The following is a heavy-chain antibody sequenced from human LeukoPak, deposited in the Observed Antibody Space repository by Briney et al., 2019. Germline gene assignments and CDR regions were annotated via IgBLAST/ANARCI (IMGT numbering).Heavy chain of an antibody. CDR3: ARDSSLGMD. D-gene: IGHD1-26*01. V-gene: IGHV3-64*01. Sequence: GGSLRLSCAASGFTFSTYAMYWVRQAPGKGLEYVSTISGSGVNTYYANSVKGRFTISRDNSKNTLYLQLGSLRAEDMAVYYCARDSSLGMDWGQGTLVTVSA. CDR2: ISGSGVNT. J-gene: IGHJ4*02. CDR1: GFTFSTYA.